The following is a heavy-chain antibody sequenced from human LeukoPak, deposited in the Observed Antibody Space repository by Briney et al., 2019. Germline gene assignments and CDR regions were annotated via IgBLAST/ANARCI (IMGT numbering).Heavy chain of an antibody. Sequence: GGSLRLSCAASGFTFSGYWMHWVRQAPGKGLVWLSRISSDGTTTFYADSVKGRFTISRDNAKNTLYLLMNSLGAEDSAVYYCAILESYYYNMDVWGQGTTVTVSS. V-gene: IGHV3-74*01. J-gene: IGHJ6*02. CDR2: ISSDGTTT. CDR1: GFTFSGYW. CDR3: AILESYYYNMDV.